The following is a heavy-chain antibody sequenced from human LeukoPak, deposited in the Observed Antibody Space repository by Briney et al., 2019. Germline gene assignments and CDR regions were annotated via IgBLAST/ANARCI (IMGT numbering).Heavy chain of an antibody. D-gene: IGHD6-19*01. V-gene: IGHV1-18*01. CDR2: MNPHSGNT. Sequence: ASVKVSCKASGYPFNNYDINWVRQATGQGLEWMGWMNPHSGNTNYAQKLQGRVTMTTDTSTSTAYMEVRSLRSDDTAVYYCARGPPSAVTGALDSKRDYWGQGTLVTVSS. CDR1: GYPFNNYD. CDR3: ARGPPSAVTGALDSKRDY. J-gene: IGHJ4*02.